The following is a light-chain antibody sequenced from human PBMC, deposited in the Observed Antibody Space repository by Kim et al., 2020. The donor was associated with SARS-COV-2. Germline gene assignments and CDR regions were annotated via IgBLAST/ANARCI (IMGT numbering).Light chain of an antibody. V-gene: IGLV2-11*01. CDR1: SSDVVGYNY. J-gene: IGLJ2*01. CDR2: DVS. Sequence: QSVTSSCTRTSSDVVGYNYVSWYQQHPGNAPKLMIYDVSKRPSGVPDRFSGSKSGNTASLTISGLQAEDEADYYCCSYAGSYTFVVFGGGTQLTVL. CDR3: CSYAGSYTFVV.